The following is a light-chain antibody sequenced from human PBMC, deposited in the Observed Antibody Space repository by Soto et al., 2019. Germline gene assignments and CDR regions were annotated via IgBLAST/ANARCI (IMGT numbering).Light chain of an antibody. CDR1: QSVSSY. Sequence: DIVLTQSPATLSLSPGERATLSCRASQSVSSYLAWYQQKPGQAPRLLIYDASNRATGIPARFSGSGSGTEFPLTISSLEPEDSALYYCQQRSNWPTFGQGTRLEI. J-gene: IGKJ5*01. CDR3: QQRSNWPT. V-gene: IGKV3-11*01. CDR2: DAS.